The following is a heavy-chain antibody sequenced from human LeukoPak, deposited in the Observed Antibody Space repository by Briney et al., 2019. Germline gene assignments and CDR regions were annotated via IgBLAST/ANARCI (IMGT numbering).Heavy chain of an antibody. V-gene: IGHV2-70*17. CDR2: IDWDDDK. CDR3: ARTLRTYHYDNSGYYTLDY. CDR1: GFSLSTSGVC. Sequence: SASGPTLVNPTQTLTLTCTFSGFSLSTSGVCVSWTRQPPGKALEWLARIDWDDDKFYSTSLKTRLTISKDTSKNQVVLTMTNMDPVDTATYYCARTLRTYHYDNSGYYTLDYWGQGTLVTVSS. J-gene: IGHJ4*02. D-gene: IGHD3-22*01.